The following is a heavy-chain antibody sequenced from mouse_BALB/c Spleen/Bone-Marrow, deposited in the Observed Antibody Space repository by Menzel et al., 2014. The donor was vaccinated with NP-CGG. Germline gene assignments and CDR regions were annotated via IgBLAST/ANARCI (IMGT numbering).Heavy chain of an antibody. Sequence: VQLQQSGPELVKPGASVKMSCKASGYTFTSYILHWVKLKPGQGLEWIGYINPYNDGTKYNEKFKGKATLTSDKFSSATYMELSSLTSEDSAVYYCARGGGHYFDYWGQGTTLTVSS. V-gene: IGHV1-14*01. CDR2: INPYNDGT. CDR3: ARGGGHYFDY. CDR1: GYTFTSYI. J-gene: IGHJ2*01.